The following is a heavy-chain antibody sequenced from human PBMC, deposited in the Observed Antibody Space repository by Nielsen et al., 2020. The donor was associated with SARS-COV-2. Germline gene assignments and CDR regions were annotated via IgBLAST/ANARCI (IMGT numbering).Heavy chain of an antibody. D-gene: IGHD3/OR15-3a*01. CDR3: ARDFPIWTTYHNYGMDV. CDR1: GFSFNTYW. V-gene: IGHV3-7*05. CDR2: IKQDGSEK. J-gene: IGHJ6*02. Sequence: GGSLRLSCEVSGFSFNTYWLSWVRQAPGKGLEWVAYIKQDGSEKYYVDSVKGRFTISRDDAKNLLYLQMSSLRVEDTAVYYCARDFPIWTTYHNYGMDVWGQGTTVIVSS.